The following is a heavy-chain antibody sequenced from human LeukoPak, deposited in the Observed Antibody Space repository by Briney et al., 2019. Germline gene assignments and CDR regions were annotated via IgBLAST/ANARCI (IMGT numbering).Heavy chain of an antibody. CDR3: TREGI. J-gene: IGHJ3*02. Sequence: GGSLRLSCAGSGFTFSPYTLNWVRQAPGKGPEWISYISGSGTTIYYADSVRGRFTISRDNAKNSLYLQMNSLRDEDTAVYYCTREGIWGQGTMVTVSS. CDR2: ISGSGTTI. V-gene: IGHV3-48*02. CDR1: GFTFSPYT.